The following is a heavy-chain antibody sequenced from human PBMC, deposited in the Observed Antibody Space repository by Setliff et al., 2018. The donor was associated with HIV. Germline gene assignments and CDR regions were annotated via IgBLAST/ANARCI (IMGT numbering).Heavy chain of an antibody. D-gene: IGHD6-6*01. J-gene: IGHJ4*02. Sequence: GGSLRLSCAASGFTFSSYGMDWVRQAPGKGLEWVAVISYGGSDKYYADSVKGRFSISRDNAKNTLYLQMNGLRGEDTAVYYCVMFSSSSGWGQGTQVTVSS. CDR1: GFTFSSYG. V-gene: IGHV3-30*03. CDR3: VMFSSSSG. CDR2: ISYGGSDK.